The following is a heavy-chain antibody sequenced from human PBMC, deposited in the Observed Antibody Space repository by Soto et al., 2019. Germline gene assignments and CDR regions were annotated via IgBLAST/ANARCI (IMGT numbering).Heavy chain of an antibody. CDR3: VTFSGIAAAGTYYYYGMDV. J-gene: IGHJ6*02. CDR1: GGSISSSSYY. V-gene: IGHV4-39*01. CDR2: IYYSGST. Sequence: PSETLSLTCTVSGGSISSSSYYWGWIRQPPGKGQEWIGSIYYSGSTYYNQSLKSRITISVDTSKNHFSLKLGSVTAADTAVYYCVTFSGIAAAGTYYYYGMDVWGQGTTVTVS. D-gene: IGHD6-13*01.